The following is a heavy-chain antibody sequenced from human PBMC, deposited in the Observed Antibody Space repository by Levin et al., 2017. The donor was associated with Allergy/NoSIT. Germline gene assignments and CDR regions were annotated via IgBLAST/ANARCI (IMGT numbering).Heavy chain of an antibody. CDR1: GGSISSYY. CDR2: VYYSGST. CDR3: ARGNYYYYGMDV. Sequence: SETLSLTCSVSGGSISSYYWSWIRQPPGKGLEWIGYVYYSGSTNYNPSLKSRVTISVDTSKNQFSLELTSVTAADTAVYYCARGNYYYYGMDVWGQGTTVSVSS. J-gene: IGHJ6*02. V-gene: IGHV4-59*01.